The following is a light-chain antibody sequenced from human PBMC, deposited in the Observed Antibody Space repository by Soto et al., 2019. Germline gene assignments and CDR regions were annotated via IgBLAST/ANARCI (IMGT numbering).Light chain of an antibody. Sequence: QTVVTQEPSFSVSPGGTVTLTCGLTSDSVSTSYYASWYQQTPGQTPRMLIYSTNTRSSGVPDRFSGSILGNKAALTITGAQADDASDYYCVLYMGSGFWVFGGGTKLTVL. V-gene: IGLV8-61*01. CDR3: VLYMGSGFWV. CDR2: STN. J-gene: IGLJ3*02. CDR1: SDSVSTSYY.